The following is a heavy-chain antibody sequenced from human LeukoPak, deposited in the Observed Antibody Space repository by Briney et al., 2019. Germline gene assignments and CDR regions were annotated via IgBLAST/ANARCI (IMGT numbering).Heavy chain of an antibody. D-gene: IGHD2-2*01. J-gene: IGHJ5*02. CDR2: ISYDGSNK. V-gene: IGHV3-30*04. CDR1: GFTFSSYA. CDR3: ARDLDIVVVPAATNAGFNWFDP. Sequence: PGGSLRLSCAASGFTFSSYAMHWVRQAPGKGLEWVAVISYDGSNKYYADSVKGRFTISRDNSKNTLYLQMNSLRAEDTAVYYCARDLDIVVVPAATNAGFNWFDPWGQGTLVTVSS.